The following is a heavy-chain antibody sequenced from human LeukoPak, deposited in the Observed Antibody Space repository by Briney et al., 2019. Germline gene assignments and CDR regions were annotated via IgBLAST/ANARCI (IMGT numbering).Heavy chain of an antibody. J-gene: IGHJ4*02. CDR3: AKRQYVHFDY. D-gene: IGHD2/OR15-2a*01. CDR1: GFTFSSYG. V-gene: IGHV3-23*01. Sequence: GGTLRLSCAASGFTFSSYGMSWVRQAPGKGLEWVSAISGSGGSTYYADSVKGRFTISRDNSKNTLYLQMNSLRAEDTAVYYCAKRQYVHFDYWGQGTLVTVSS. CDR2: ISGSGGST.